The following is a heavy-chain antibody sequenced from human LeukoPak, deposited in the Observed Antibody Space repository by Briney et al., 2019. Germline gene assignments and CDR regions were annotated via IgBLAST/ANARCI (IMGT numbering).Heavy chain of an antibody. J-gene: IGHJ4*02. V-gene: IGHV4-38-2*02. CDR2: IYHSGST. CDR1: GYSISSGYY. D-gene: IGHD4-17*01. Sequence: SETLSLTCTVSGYSISSGYYWGWIRQPPGKGLEWIGSIYHSGSTYYNPSLKSRVTISVDTSKNQFSLKLSSVTAADTAVYYCARVMNSLTTVTTPFDYWGQGTLVTVSS. CDR3: ARVMNSLTTVTTPFDY.